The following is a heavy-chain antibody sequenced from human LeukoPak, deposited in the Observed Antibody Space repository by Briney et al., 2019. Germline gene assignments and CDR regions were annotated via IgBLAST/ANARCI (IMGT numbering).Heavy chain of an antibody. V-gene: IGHV4-59*01. J-gene: IGHJ4*02. CDR2: IYYSGST. CDR1: GGSISSYY. D-gene: IGHD3-16*02. CDR3: ARHVRLGELSLGETDY. Sequence: SETLSLTCTVSGGSISSYYWSWIRQPPGKGLEWIGYIYYSGSTNYNPSLKSRVTISVDTSKNQFSLKLSSVTTADTAVYYCARHVRLGELSLGETDYWGQGTLVTVSS.